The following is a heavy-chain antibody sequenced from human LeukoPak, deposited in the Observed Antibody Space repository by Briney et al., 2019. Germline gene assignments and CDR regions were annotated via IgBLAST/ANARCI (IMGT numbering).Heavy chain of an antibody. CDR3: ASTNHYDILTGARPPFY. J-gene: IGHJ4*02. V-gene: IGHV4-4*02. Sequence: SETLSLTCAVSGGSISSSNWWSWVRQPPGKGLDGIGEIYHSGSTNYNPSLKSRVTISADKSKNQFSLKLSPVTAADTAVYYCASTNHYDILTGARPPFYWGQGTLVTVSS. CDR1: GGSISSSNW. CDR2: IYHSGST. D-gene: IGHD3-9*01.